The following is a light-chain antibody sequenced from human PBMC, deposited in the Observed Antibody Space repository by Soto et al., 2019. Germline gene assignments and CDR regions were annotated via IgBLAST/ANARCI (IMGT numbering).Light chain of an antibody. CDR2: AAS. J-gene: IGKJ3*01. V-gene: IGKV1-9*01. CDR1: QDISRY. CDR3: QQLNTYPLFT. Sequence: DIQLTQSPSFLSASVGDRVTITCRASQDISRYLAWYQQKAGKAPKLQIYAASTLQKGVPSRFSGSGSGTEFTLTIRSLQPDDFATYYCQQLNTYPLFTFGPGTEVDI.